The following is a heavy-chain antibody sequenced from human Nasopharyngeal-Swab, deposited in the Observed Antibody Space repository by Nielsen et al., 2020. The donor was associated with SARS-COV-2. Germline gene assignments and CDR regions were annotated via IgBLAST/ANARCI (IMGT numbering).Heavy chain of an antibody. Sequence: SETLSLTCAVYGGSFSGYYWSWIRKPQGKGLEWIGEINHSGSTNYNPSLKSRVTISVDTSKNQFSLKLSSVTAADTAVYYCARGPLDYDFWSGYIYWGQGTLVTVSS. J-gene: IGHJ4*02. V-gene: IGHV4-34*01. D-gene: IGHD3-3*01. CDR2: INHSGST. CDR3: ARGPLDYDFWSGYIY. CDR1: GGSFSGYY.